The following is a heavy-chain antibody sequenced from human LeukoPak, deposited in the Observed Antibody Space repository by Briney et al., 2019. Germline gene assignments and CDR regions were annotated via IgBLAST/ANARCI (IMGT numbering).Heavy chain of an antibody. Sequence: PSETLSLTCTVSGDSISTSTYFWGWIRQPPGKGLEWIGSMYYSGSTYYNPSLKSRVTISVDTSRNQFSLKLSSVTAADTAVYYCARPGSSSGWFYFDFWGQGTPATVSS. CDR1: GDSISTSTYF. CDR2: MYYSGST. J-gene: IGHJ4*02. V-gene: IGHV4-39*01. D-gene: IGHD6-19*01. CDR3: ARPGSSSGWFYFDF.